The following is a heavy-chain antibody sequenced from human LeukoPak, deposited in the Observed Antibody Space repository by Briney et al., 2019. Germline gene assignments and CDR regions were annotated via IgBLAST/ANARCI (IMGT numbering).Heavy chain of an antibody. CDR2: ISLTRTT. D-gene: IGHD5-24*01. CDR1: GFIFSDYS. Sequence: PGGSLRLSCAASGFIFSDYSMTWVRQAPGKGLEWIPYISLTRTTYYADSVKGRFTISRDNAKNSLYLQMNSLRAEDTALYYCARDGYNRKLDYWGQGTLVTVSS. J-gene: IGHJ4*02. V-gene: IGHV3-48*01. CDR3: ARDGYNRKLDY.